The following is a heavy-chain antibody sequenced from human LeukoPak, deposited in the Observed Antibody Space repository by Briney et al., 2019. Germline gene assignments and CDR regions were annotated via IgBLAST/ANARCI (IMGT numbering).Heavy chain of an antibody. CDR1: GGSVSSDNSY. CDR2: IYADGDS. Sequence: PSETLSLTCTVSGGSVSSDNSYWNWIRQPAGKGLEWIGRIYADGDSTYNPSLKSRVTISVDTSKNQFSLRLTPMTAADTAVYYCARGYYYRSWGQGTLVTVSS. J-gene: IGHJ4*02. D-gene: IGHD3-10*01. CDR3: ARGYYYRS. V-gene: IGHV4-61*02.